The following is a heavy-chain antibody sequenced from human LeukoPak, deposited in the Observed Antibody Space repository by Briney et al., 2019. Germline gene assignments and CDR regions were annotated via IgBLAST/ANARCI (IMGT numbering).Heavy chain of an antibody. J-gene: IGHJ4*02. Sequence: GGSLRLSCAASGFTVSSNYMSWVRQAPGKGLEWVSVIYSGGSTYYADSVKGRFTISRDNSKNTLYLQMNSLRAEDTAVYYCAKGGRGGWDGTGIDYWGQGTLVTVSS. D-gene: IGHD6-19*01. CDR2: IYSGGST. CDR3: AKGGRGGWDGTGIDY. V-gene: IGHV3-53*01. CDR1: GFTVSSNY.